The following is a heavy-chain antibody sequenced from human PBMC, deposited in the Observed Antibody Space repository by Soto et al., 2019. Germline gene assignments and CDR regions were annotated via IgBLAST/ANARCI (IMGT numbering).Heavy chain of an antibody. V-gene: IGHV3-33*01. D-gene: IGHD3-16*01. Sequence: PGGSLRLSCAASGFTFNTYGFHWVRQAPGKGLEWVAVVWSDGNNKYYADSVKGRFTISRDNAKNSLYLQMNSLRAEDTAVYYCARIPFTPASVWGQGTTVTVSS. CDR1: GFTFNTYG. CDR3: ARIPFTPASV. J-gene: IGHJ6*02. CDR2: VWSDGNNK.